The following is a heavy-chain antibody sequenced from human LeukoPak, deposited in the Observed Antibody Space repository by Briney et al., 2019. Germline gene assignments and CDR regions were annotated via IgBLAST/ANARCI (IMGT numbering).Heavy chain of an antibody. CDR3: ARERSGYYYYYYMDV. D-gene: IGHD3-10*01. J-gene: IGHJ6*03. CDR1: GYTFTSYY. Sequence: VASVKVSCKASGYTFTSYYMHWVRQAPGQGLEWMGIINPSGGSTSYAQKFQGRVTMTRDTSKNQFSLKLSSVTAADTAVYYCARERSGYYYYYYMDVWGKGTTVTVSS. V-gene: IGHV1-46*01. CDR2: INPSGGST.